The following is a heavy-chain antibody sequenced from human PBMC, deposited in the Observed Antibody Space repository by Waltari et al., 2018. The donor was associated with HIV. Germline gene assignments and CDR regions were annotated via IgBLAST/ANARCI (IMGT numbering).Heavy chain of an antibody. CDR3: AKDRGPFIAVAGT. CDR1: GFTFDDYA. J-gene: IGHJ5*02. Sequence: EVQLVEFGGGLVQPGRSLRLSCAASGFTFDDYAMHWVRQPPGKGLEWVSGISWNSGSIDYADSVKGRFTISRDNTKNSLYLQMNSVRAEDTALYYCAKDRGPFIAVAGTWGQGTLVTVSS. CDR2: ISWNSGSI. D-gene: IGHD6-19*01. V-gene: IGHV3-9*01.